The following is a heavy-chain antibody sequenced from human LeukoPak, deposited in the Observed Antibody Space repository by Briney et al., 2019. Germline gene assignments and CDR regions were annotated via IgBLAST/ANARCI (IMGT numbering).Heavy chain of an antibody. CDR3: SKWKAIVLVPAARSPIDY. CDR2: IRGSGTTT. D-gene: IGHD2-2*01. V-gene: IGHV3-23*01. CDR1: GFTFSSYG. Sequence: GGTLRLSCAGSGFTFSSYGMSWVRQAPGKGLEWVSCIRGSGTTTYYADSVKGRFTISRDNSKHTLYLQMNSLRAEDTAVYYCSKWKAIVLVPAARSPIDYWGQGTLVTVSS. J-gene: IGHJ4*02.